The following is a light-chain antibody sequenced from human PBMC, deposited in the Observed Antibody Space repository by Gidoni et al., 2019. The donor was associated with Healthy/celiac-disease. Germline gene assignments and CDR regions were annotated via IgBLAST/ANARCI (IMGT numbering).Light chain of an antibody. J-gene: IGKJ1*01. V-gene: IGKV3-15*01. CDR2: GAS. CDR3: QQYNNWPPRT. CDR1: RHVSSS. Sequence: SLSFAPGERTPLSSSASRHVSSSLAWYQQKPGQAPRLLIYGASTRATGIPARFSGSGSGTEFTLTISSLQSEDFAVYYCQQYNNWPPRTFGQGTKVEIK.